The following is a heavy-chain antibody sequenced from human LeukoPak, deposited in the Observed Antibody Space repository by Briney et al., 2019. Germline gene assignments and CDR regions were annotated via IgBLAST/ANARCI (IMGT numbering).Heavy chain of an antibody. J-gene: IGHJ6*04. V-gene: IGHV3-48*03. CDR3: AELGITMIGGV. D-gene: IGHD3-10*02. CDR1: GFRFRSYA. Sequence: QPGGSLRLSCAASGFRFRSYAMNWVRQAPGKGLEWVSYISSSGSTIYYADSVKGRFTISRDNAKNSLYLQMNSLRAEDTAVYYCAELGITMIGGVWGKGTTVTISS. CDR2: ISSSGSTI.